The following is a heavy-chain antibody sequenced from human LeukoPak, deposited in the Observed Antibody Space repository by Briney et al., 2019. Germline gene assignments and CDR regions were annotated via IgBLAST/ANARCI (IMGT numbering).Heavy chain of an antibody. CDR2: IIPILGIA. J-gene: IGHJ4*02. Sequence: SVKVSCKASGGTFSSYAISWVRQAPGQGLEWMGRIIPILGIANYAQKFQGRVTITADKSTSTAYMKLSSLRSEDTAVYYCARDRDYYGSGSYGYWGQGTLVTVSS. CDR3: ARDRDYYGSGSYGY. V-gene: IGHV1-69*04. CDR1: GGTFSSYA. D-gene: IGHD3-10*01.